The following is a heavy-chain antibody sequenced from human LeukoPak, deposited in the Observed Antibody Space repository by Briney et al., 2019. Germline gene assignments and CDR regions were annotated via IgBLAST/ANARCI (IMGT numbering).Heavy chain of an antibody. CDR1: GYTFTGYY. D-gene: IGHD5-12*01. J-gene: IGHJ3*02. CDR2: INPNSGGT. Sequence: GASVNVSCKASGYTFTGYYMHWVRQAPGQGLEWMGWINPNSGGTNYAQKFQGRVTMTRDTSISTAYMELSRLRSDDTAVYYCAREGLYSGYGYDAFDIWGQGTMVTVSS. CDR3: AREGLYSGYGYDAFDI. V-gene: IGHV1-2*02.